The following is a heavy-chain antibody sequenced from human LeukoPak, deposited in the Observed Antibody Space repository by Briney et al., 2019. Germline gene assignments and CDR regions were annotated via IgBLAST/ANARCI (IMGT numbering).Heavy chain of an antibody. CDR2: ISNSGGST. CDR1: GFTFSSYW. V-gene: IGHV3-23*01. Sequence: PGGSLRLSCTPSGFTFSSYWMSWVRQAPGKGLEWVSAISNSGGSTYYADSVKGRFTISRDNSKNTLSLQMNSLSAEDTAVYYCAKGGIAMADYYFDYWGQGTLVTVSS. CDR3: AKGGIAMADYYFDY. J-gene: IGHJ4*02. D-gene: IGHD6-19*01.